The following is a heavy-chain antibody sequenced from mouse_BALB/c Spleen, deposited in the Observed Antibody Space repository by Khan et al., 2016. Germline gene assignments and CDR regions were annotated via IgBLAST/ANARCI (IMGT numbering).Heavy chain of an antibody. Sequence: QVRLQQSGAELARPGASVKLSCKASGYTFTSYWMQWVKQRPGQGLEWIGAIYPGDGDTRYTQKFKGKATLTADKSSSTAYMQLSSLASEDSAVYYCAIYSFFDYWGQGTTLTVSS. V-gene: IGHV1-87*01. D-gene: IGHD2-1*01. CDR2: IYPGDGDT. J-gene: IGHJ2*01. CDR3: AIYSFFDY. CDR1: GYTFTSYW.